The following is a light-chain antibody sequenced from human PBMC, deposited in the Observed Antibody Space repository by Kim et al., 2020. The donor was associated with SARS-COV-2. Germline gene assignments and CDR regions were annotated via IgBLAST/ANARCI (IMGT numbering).Light chain of an antibody. J-gene: IGKJ4*01. V-gene: IGKV3D-7*01. CDR2: GAS. Sequence: SPGERANLACRASQSLSSTYLAWYQQKPGQAPRLLIYGASTRATGVPSRFSGSGSGTDFTLTINSLQPEDFAVYYCQQDYNFPLTFGGGTKVDIK. CDR1: QSLSSTY. CDR3: QQDYNFPLT.